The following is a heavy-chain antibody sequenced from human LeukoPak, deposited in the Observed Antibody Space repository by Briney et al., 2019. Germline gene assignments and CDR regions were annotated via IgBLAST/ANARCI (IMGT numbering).Heavy chain of an antibody. CDR3: ANAGGRAFDI. V-gene: IGHV3-30*02. CDR1: GFTFSSYG. J-gene: IGHJ3*02. Sequence: GGSLRLSCAASGFTFSSYGMHWVRQAPGKGPEWVAFIRYDGSNKYYADSVKGRFTISRDNSKNTLYLQMNSLRAEDTAVYYCANAGGRAFDIWGQGTMVTVSS. CDR2: IRYDGSNK.